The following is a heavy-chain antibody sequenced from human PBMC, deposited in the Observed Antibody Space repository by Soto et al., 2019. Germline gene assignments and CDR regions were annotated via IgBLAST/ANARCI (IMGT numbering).Heavy chain of an antibody. J-gene: IGHJ3*02. D-gene: IGHD1-1*01. Sequence: PGGSLRLSCAASGFTFSDYYMSWIRQAPGKGLEWVSYISSSGSTIYYADSVKGRFTISRDNAKNSLYLQMNSLRAEDTAVYYCARVQLVDLNDAFDIWGQGTMVTVSS. CDR3: ARVQLVDLNDAFDI. CDR1: GFTFSDYY. CDR2: ISSSGSTI. V-gene: IGHV3-11*01.